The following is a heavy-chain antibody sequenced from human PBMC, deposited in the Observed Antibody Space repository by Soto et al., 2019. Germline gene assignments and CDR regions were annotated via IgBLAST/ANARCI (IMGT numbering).Heavy chain of an antibody. CDR3: ARMASAGTLNWFDP. CDR2: INHSGST. J-gene: IGHJ5*02. CDR1: GGSFSGYY. D-gene: IGHD6-13*01. Sequence: SETLSLTCAVYGGSFSGYYWSWIRQPPGKGLEWIGEINHSGSTNYNPSLKSRVTISVGTSHLELSSLTSDDTAVYYCARMASAGTLNWFDPWGQGTLVTVSS. V-gene: IGHV4-34*01.